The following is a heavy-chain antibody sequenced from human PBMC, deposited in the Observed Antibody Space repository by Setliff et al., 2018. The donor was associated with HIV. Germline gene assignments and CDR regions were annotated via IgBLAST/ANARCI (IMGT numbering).Heavy chain of an antibody. J-gene: IGHJ5*02. V-gene: IGHV3-7*01. D-gene: IGHD3-22*01. CDR2: IKQDGSDK. CDR3: AKDPYYYDGSNFSPHGWFDP. Sequence: PGGSLRLSCAGSGFTFSSYWMSWVRQAPGKGLEWGANIKQDGSDKYYVESVKGRFTISRDNSKKTLYLQMNNLRVEDTAVYYCAKDPYYYDGSNFSPHGWFDPWGQGTLVTVSS. CDR1: GFTFSSYW.